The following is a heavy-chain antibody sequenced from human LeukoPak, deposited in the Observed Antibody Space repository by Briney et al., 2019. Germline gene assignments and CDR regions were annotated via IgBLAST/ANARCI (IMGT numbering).Heavy chain of an antibody. V-gene: IGHV5-51*01. Sequence: PGESLKISCKGSGYIFTSYWIGWVRQMPGKGLEWMGIIYPGDSDTRYSPSFQGQVTISADKSISTAYLQWSSLKASDTAMYYCARHSLGVVGATGERDYWGQGTLVTVSS. CDR2: IYPGDSDT. CDR1: GYIFTSYW. CDR3: ARHSLGVVGATGERDY. J-gene: IGHJ4*02. D-gene: IGHD1-26*01.